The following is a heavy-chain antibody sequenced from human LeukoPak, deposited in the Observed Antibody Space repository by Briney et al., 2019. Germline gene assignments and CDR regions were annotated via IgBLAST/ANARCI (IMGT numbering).Heavy chain of an antibody. CDR1: GYAFTSYA. CDR3: ARGFVVVVAATHNWFDS. J-gene: IGHJ5*01. CDR2: INAGNGNT. V-gene: IGHV1-3*01. D-gene: IGHD2-15*01. Sequence: ASVKVSCKASGYAFTSYAMHWVRQAPGQRLEWMGWINAGNGNTKYSQKFQGRVTITRDTSASTAYMELSSLRSEDTAVYYCARGFVVVVAATHNWFDSWGQGTLVTVSS.